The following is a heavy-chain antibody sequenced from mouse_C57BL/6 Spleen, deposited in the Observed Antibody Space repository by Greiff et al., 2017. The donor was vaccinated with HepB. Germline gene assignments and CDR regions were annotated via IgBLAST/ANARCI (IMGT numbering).Heavy chain of an antibody. CDR3: AISVENGYPAWFAY. CDR1: GYTFTDYY. J-gene: IGHJ3*01. V-gene: IGHV1-76*01. D-gene: IGHD2-2*01. Sequence: VQLQQSGAELVRPGASVKLSCKASGYTFTDYYINWVKQRPGQGLEWIARIYPGSGNTYYNEKFKGKATLTAEKSSSTAYMQLSSLTSEDSAVYFCAISVENGYPAWFAYWGQGTLVTVSA. CDR2: IYPGSGNT.